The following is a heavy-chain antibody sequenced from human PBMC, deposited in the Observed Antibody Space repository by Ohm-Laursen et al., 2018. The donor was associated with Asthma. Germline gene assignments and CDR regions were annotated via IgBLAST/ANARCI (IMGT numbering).Heavy chain of an antibody. CDR3: TKLDWVQSMFDS. J-gene: IGHJ4*02. D-gene: IGHD3-9*01. CDR2: ILFRGGA. V-gene: IGHV4-59*02. CDR1: GASVGDSD. Sequence: SDTLSLTCAVSGASVGDSDWSWVRPPPGREVEFIAYILFRGGANYNPSLKSRVTLSTDTSKNQVSLRLSSVSAADTALYFCTKLDWVQSMFDSWGPGTLVTVSS.